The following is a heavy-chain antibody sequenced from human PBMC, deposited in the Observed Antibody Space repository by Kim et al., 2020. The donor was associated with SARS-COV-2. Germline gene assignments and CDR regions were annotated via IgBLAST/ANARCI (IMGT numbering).Heavy chain of an antibody. J-gene: IGHJ4*02. CDR3: AKARPLGNGWYVFED. D-gene: IGHD6-19*01. Sequence: GGSLRLSCGASGFTVNNFAMSWVRQAPGKGLEWVSTDPGGGGRTFYADPVKGRFTISRDNSKNTAILQMNSVRAEDTAVYYCAKARPLGNGWYVFEDWGQGTLVTVSS. V-gene: IGHV3-23*01. CDR2: DPGGGGRT. CDR1: GFTVNNFA.